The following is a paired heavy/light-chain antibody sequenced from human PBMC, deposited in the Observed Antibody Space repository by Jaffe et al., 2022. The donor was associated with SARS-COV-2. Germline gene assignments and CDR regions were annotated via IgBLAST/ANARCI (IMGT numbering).Light chain of an antibody. CDR1: SSDVGSYNL. CDR3: CSYAGSSILYV. V-gene: IGLV2-23*01. CDR2: EGS. Sequence: QSALTQPASVSGSPGQSITISCTGTSSDVGSYNLVSWYQQHPGKAPKLMIYEGSKRPSGVSNRFSGSKSGNTASLTISGLQAEDEADYYCCSYAGSSILYVFGTGTKVTVL. J-gene: IGLJ1*01.
Heavy chain of an antibody. Sequence: QVQLVESGGGVVQPGRSLRLSCAASGFTFSSYAMHWVRQAPGKGLEWVAVISYDGSNKYYADSVKGRFTISRDNSKNTLYLQMNSLRAEDTAVYYCARELGISRAAYYYYGMDVWGQGTTVTVSS. V-gene: IGHV3-30-3*01. CDR1: GFTFSSYA. J-gene: IGHJ6*02. D-gene: IGHD7-27*01. CDR2: ISYDGSNK. CDR3: ARELGISRAAYYYYGMDV.